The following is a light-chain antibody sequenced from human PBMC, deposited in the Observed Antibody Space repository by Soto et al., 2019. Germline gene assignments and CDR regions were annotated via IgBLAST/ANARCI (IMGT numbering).Light chain of an antibody. V-gene: IGKV1-5*03. J-gene: IGKJ1*01. CDR3: QQYDSSSRT. Sequence: DIQMTQSPSTLSASVGDRVTITCRASQSISSWLAWYQQKPVKAPKLLIYKASSLESGVPSRFSGSGSGTEFTLTVSCLQPDDFATYYCQQYDSSSRTFGQGTKVEIK. CDR2: KAS. CDR1: QSISSW.